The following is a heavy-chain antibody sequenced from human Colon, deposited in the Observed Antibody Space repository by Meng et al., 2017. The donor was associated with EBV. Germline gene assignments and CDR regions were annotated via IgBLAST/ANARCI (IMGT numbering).Heavy chain of an antibody. Sequence: VRVVVSGVSLIPPGVSRRPASAAPGFTASTNNINLGRQPTGKVLEWVSGIGTAGDTHYPDSVKGRFTISRENARNSLYLQINSLRVGDTAVYYCARGVNTVRGVISPVDYWGRGTLVTVSS. CDR2: IGTAGDT. D-gene: IGHD3-10*01. CDR3: ARGVNTVRGVISPVDY. J-gene: IGHJ4*02. CDR1: GFTASTNN. V-gene: IGHV3-13*01.